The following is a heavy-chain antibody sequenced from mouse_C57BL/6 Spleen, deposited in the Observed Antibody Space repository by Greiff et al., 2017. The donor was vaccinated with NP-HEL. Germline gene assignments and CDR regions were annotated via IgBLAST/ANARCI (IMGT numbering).Heavy chain of an antibody. CDR2: IYPRSGNT. D-gene: IGHD3-2*02. CDR3: AIGVSSSGLYAMDY. Sequence: QVQLQQSGAELARPGASVKLSCKASGYTFTSYGISWVKQRTGQGLEWIGEIYPRSGNTYYNEKFKGKATLTADKSSSTAYMELRSLTSEDSAVYFCAIGVSSSGLYAMDYWGQGTSVTVSS. J-gene: IGHJ4*01. CDR1: GYTFTSYG. V-gene: IGHV1-81*01.